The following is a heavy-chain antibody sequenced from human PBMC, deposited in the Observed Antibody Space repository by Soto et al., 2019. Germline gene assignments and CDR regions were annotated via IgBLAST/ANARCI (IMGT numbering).Heavy chain of an antibody. Sequence: SSDTLSLTCTVSGGSISSSSYYWGWFRQPPGKGLGWIGIIYYSGSTYYNPSLKSRVTISVDTSKNQFSLKLSSVTAADTAVYYCARKQPYSPKYYDLWSGYYGSGAFDIWGQGTMVT. D-gene: IGHD3-3*01. V-gene: IGHV4-39*01. CDR3: ARKQPYSPKYYDLWSGYYGSGAFDI. J-gene: IGHJ3*02. CDR2: IYYSGST. CDR1: GGSISSSSYY.